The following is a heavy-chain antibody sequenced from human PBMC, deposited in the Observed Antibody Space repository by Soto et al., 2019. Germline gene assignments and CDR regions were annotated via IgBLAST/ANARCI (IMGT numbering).Heavy chain of an antibody. CDR1: GGPIKTGDYH. J-gene: IGHJ4*02. D-gene: IGHD3-10*01. Sequence: SETLSLTCNVSGGPIKTGDYHWNWIRQPPGKGLEWIGYVFYSGATNYSPSLKSRAAISMDTSKNQFSLSLTSVTAADTAVYYCARAGFSYGHLLFWGQGIRVTV. CDR2: VFYSGAT. CDR3: ARAGFSYGHLLF. V-gene: IGHV4-30-4*01.